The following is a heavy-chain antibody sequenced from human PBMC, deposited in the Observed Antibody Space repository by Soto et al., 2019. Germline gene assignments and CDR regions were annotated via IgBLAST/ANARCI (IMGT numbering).Heavy chain of an antibody. V-gene: IGHV4-31*03. Sequence: QVELQESGPGLVKPSQTLSLNCTVSGGSISSGGYYWSWIRQHPGKGLEWIGYIYDTETTYYNPSLKSRGTISVDSSKNQFSLKLSSVSAADAAVYYCASQASGWYPDYWGQGTLVTVSS. CDR3: ASQASGWYPDY. CDR1: GGSISSGGYY. D-gene: IGHD6-19*01. CDR2: IYDTETT. J-gene: IGHJ4*02.